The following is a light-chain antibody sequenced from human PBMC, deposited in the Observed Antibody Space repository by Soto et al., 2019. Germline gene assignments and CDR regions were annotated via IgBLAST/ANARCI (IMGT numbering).Light chain of an antibody. V-gene: IGKV1-39*01. J-gene: IGKJ1*01. Sequence: DIPMTQSPSSLSASVGDRVTITCRASQSISSYLNWYQQKPGKAPKLLIYAASSLQSVVPSRFSGSGSGTDFTLTISSLQPEDFATYYGQQGYSTSWTFGQGTKVEIK. CDR3: QQGYSTSWT. CDR1: QSISSY. CDR2: AAS.